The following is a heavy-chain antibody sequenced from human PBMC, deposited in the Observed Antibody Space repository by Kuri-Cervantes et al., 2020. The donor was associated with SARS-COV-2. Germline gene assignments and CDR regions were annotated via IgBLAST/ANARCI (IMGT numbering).Heavy chain of an antibody. V-gene: IGHV3-30*04. CDR2: ISYDGGNK. D-gene: IGHD5-12*01. J-gene: IGHJ4*02. CDR1: GFTFSSYA. Sequence: GESLKISCAASGFTFSSYAMHWVRQAPGKGLEWVAVISYDGGNKYYADSVKGRFTISRDNSKNTLYLQMNSLRAEDTAVYYCARDPDSGYDYASAFDYWGQGTLVTVSS. CDR3: ARDPDSGYDYASAFDY.